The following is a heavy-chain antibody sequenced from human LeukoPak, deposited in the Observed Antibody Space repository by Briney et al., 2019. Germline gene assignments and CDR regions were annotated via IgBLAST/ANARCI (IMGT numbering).Heavy chain of an antibody. D-gene: IGHD4-17*01. J-gene: IGHJ4*02. Sequence: SETLSLTCTVSGGSISSYYWSWIRQPPGKGLEWIGYIYYSGSTNYNPSLKSRVTISVDTSKHQFSLKLSSVTAADTAVYYCARSGPTTTVTFDYWGQGTLVTVSS. CDR2: IYYSGST. CDR3: ARSGPTTTVTFDY. CDR1: GGSISSYY. V-gene: IGHV4-59*08.